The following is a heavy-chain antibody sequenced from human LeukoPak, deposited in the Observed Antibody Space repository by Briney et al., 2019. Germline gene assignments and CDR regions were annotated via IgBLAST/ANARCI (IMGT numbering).Heavy chain of an antibody. D-gene: IGHD2-8*02. CDR1: GGSISSYY. J-gene: IGHJ5*02. V-gene: IGHV4-59*08. Sequence: SETLSLTCTVSGGSISSYYWSWIRQPPGKGLEWIGYIYYSGSTNYNPSLKSRVTISVDTSKNQLSLKLSSVTAADTAVYYCARGSDYWYRFDPWGQGTLVTVSS. CDR2: IYYSGST. CDR3: ARGSDYWYRFDP.